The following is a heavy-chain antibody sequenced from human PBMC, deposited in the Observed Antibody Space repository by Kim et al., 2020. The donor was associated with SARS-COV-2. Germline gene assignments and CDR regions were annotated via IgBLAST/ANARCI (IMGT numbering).Heavy chain of an antibody. CDR2: INHSGST. D-gene: IGHD6-6*01. J-gene: IGHJ6*02. V-gene: IGHV4-34*01. CDR1: GGSFSGYY. CDR3: ARYQKTRIAARPPYYYYYYGMDV. Sequence: SETLSLTCAVYGGSFSGYYWSWIRQPPGKGLEWIGEINHSGSTNYNPSLKSRVTISVDTSKNQFSLKLSSVTAADTAVYYCARYQKTRIAARPPYYYYYYGMDVWGQGTTVTVSS.